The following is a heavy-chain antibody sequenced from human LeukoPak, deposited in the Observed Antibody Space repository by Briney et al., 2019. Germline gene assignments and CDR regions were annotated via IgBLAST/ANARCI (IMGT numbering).Heavy chain of an antibody. Sequence: SETLSLTCTVSGGSISSNDYYWGWIRQPPGKGLEWIGSIYYSGSTYFNPSLKSRVTISVDTSKNQFSLKLSSVTAADTAVYYCARQPFWSGYYISAPFDPWGQGTLVTVSS. D-gene: IGHD3-3*01. CDR2: IYYSGST. CDR3: ARQPFWSGYYISAPFDP. J-gene: IGHJ5*02. CDR1: GGSISSNDYY. V-gene: IGHV4-39*01.